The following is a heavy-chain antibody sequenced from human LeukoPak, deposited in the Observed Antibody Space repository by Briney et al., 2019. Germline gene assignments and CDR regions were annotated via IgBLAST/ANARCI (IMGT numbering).Heavy chain of an antibody. V-gene: IGHV3-9*01. J-gene: IGHJ4*02. CDR3: ARTPSYCSGGRCYVSHYFDY. CDR1: GFTFDDYA. CDR2: ISWNSGSI. D-gene: IGHD2-15*01. Sequence: PGRSLRLSCAASGFTFDDYAMHWVRQAPGKGLEWVSGISWNSGSIGYADSVKGRFTISRDNAKNSLYLQMNSLRAEDTASYYCARTPSYCSGGRCYVSHYFDYWGQGTLATASS.